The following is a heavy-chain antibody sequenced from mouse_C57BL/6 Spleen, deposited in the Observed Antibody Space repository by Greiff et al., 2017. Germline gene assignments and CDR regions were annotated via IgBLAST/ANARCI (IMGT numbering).Heavy chain of an antibody. CDR3: ARDYGSSYGY. J-gene: IGHJ2*01. CDR2: ISSGSSTI. CDR1: GFTFSDYG. D-gene: IGHD1-1*01. Sequence: EVKLMESGGGLVKPGGSLKLSCAASGFTFSDYGMHWVRQAPEKGLEWVAYISSGSSTIYYADTVKGRFTISRDNAKTTLFLQMTSLRSEDTAMYYCARDYGSSYGYWGQGTTLTVSS. V-gene: IGHV5-17*01.